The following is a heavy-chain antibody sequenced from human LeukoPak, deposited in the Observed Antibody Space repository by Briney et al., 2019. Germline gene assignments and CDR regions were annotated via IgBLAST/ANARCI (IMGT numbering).Heavy chain of an antibody. CDR2: INTNTGNP. D-gene: IGHD3-16*02. CDR1: GYTFTGYY. Sequence: ASVKVSCKASGYTFTGYYMHWVRQAPGQGLEWMGWINTNTGNPTYAQGLTGRFVFSLDTSVSTAYLQISSLKPEDAAVYYCAREDSFSYYYMDVWGKGTAVTVSS. CDR3: AREDSFSYYYMDV. J-gene: IGHJ6*03. V-gene: IGHV7-4-1*02.